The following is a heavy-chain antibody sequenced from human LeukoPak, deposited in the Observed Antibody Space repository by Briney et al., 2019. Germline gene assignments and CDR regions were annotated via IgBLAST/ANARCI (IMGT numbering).Heavy chain of an antibody. CDR1: GFTFSSYW. D-gene: IGHD6-19*01. V-gene: IGHV3-7*01. CDR3: ARVMYSSGWSFDY. J-gene: IGHJ4*02. Sequence: GGSLRLSCAASGFTFSSYWMSWVRQAPGKGLEWVANIKQDGSEKYYVDSVKGRFTISRDNAKNSLYLQMNSLRAEDTAVYYCARVMYSSGWSFDYWGQGTLVTVSS. CDR2: IKQDGSEK.